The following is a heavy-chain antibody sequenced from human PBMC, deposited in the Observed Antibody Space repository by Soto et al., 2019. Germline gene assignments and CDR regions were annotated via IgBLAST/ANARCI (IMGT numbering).Heavy chain of an antibody. D-gene: IGHD3-22*01. CDR3: ARGGYYDSSNYLAY. V-gene: IGHV1-3*01. CDR1: GYTFTSYG. J-gene: IGHJ4*02. CDR2: INPGNGNT. Sequence: QVQLVQSGAEVKKPGASVKVSCKASGYTFTSYGINWVRQAPGRGLEWMGWINPGNGNTKYSQQFQGRVTIDRDTSAGTAYMELSSLRSDDTAVYYCARGGYYDSSNYLAYWGLGTLVTVSS.